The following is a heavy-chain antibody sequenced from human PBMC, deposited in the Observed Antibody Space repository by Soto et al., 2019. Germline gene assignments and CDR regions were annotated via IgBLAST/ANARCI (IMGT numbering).Heavy chain of an antibody. Sequence: QVQLVESGGGVVQPGRSLRLSCAASGFTFSSYGMHWVRQAPGKGLEWVAVIWYDGSNKYYADSVKGRFTISRDNSKNTLYLQMNSLRAEDTAVYYCARARYYYGSGSYFPLGDYWGQGTLVTVSS. V-gene: IGHV3-33*01. CDR1: GFTFSSYG. CDR3: ARARYYYGSGSYFPLGDY. CDR2: IWYDGSNK. J-gene: IGHJ4*02. D-gene: IGHD3-10*01.